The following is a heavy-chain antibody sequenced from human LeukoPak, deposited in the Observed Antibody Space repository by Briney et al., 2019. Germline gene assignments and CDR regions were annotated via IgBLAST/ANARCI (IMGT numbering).Heavy chain of an antibody. CDR3: ARDNRVRLFGVVINDGLDAFDI. CDR1: GGSISSYY. V-gene: IGHV4-4*07. D-gene: IGHD3-3*01. J-gene: IGHJ3*02. CDR2: IYTSGST. Sequence: SETLSLTCTVSGGSISSYYWSWIWQPAGKGLEWIGRIYTSGSTNYNPSLKSRVTMSVDTSKNQFSLKLSSVTAADTAVYYCARDNRVRLFGVVINDGLDAFDIWGQGTMVTVSS.